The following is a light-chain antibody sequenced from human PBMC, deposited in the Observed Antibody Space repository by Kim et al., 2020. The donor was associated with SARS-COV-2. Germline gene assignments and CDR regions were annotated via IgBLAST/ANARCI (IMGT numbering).Light chain of an antibody. CDR3: QEYYSSPYT. J-gene: IGKJ2*01. CDR2: WAS. CDR1: QSVLYSSNNKNY. Sequence: DIVMTQSPASLAVSLGERATINCKSSQSVLYSSNNKNYLAWYQQKPGQPPKLLISWASTRESGVPDRFSGSGSGTAFTLTISSQQAEDVAVYYCQEYYSSPYTFGLGTKLEI. V-gene: IGKV4-1*01.